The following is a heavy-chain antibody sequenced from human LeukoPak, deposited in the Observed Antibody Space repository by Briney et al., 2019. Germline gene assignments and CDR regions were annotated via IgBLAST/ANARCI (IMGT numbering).Heavy chain of an antibody. CDR1: GFTFDVYG. J-gene: IGHJ6*03. D-gene: IGHD4/OR15-4a*01. Sequence: GGSLRLSCAASGFTFDVYGMSWVRQAPGKGLEWISGINWDGGYTTYADSVRGRFTISRDNAKNSLYLQVNTLRAEDTALYYCARGYGVNFHPHLAVHYMDVWGKGTTVTVSS. V-gene: IGHV3-20*04. CDR2: INWDGGYT. CDR3: ARGYGVNFHPHLAVHYMDV.